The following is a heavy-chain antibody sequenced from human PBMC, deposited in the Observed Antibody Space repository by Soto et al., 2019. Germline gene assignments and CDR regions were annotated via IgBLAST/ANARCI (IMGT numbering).Heavy chain of an antibody. D-gene: IGHD5-12*01. CDR3: ATIVARNYYYYGMDV. J-gene: IGHJ6*02. CDR2: ISAYNGNT. V-gene: IGHV1-18*04. Sequence: SVKVSCKASGYTFTSYGISWVRQAPGQGLEWMGWISAYNGNTNYAQKLQGRVTMTTDTSTSTAYMELRSLRSDDTAVYYCATIVARNYYYYGMDVWGQATTVTVSS. CDR1: GYTFTSYG.